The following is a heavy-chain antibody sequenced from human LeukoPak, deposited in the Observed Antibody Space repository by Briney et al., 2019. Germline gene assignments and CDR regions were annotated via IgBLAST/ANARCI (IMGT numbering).Heavy chain of an antibody. V-gene: IGHV3-7*01. Sequence: GGYLRLYCAASGFTFSTYWMSWVRQAPGKGLEWVANIKQDGSEKYYLDSVKGRFTISRDNAKNSLYLQMNSLRAEDTAVYFCTREAAAGIDYWGQGTLVTVSS. J-gene: IGHJ4*02. D-gene: IGHD6-13*01. CDR3: TREAAAGIDY. CDR1: GFTFSTYW. CDR2: IKQDGSEK.